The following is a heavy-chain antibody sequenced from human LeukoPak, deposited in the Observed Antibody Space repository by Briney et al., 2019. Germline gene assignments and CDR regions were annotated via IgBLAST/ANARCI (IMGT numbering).Heavy chain of an antibody. V-gene: IGHV3-23*01. CDR3: AKDPWSLHSAGPDAFDI. J-gene: IGHJ3*02. CDR2: ISGSGGST. D-gene: IGHD3-16*02. CDR1: GFTFSSYA. Sequence: GGSLRLSCAASGFTFSSYAMSWVRQAPVKGLEWVSAISGSGGSTYYADSVKGRFTISRDNSKNTLYLQMNSLRAEDTAVYYCAKDPWSLHSAGPDAFDIWGQGTMVTVSS.